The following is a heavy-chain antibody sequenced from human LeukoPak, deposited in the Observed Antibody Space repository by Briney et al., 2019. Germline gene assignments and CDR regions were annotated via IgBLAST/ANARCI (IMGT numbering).Heavy chain of an antibody. J-gene: IGHJ4*02. CDR2: INHSGST. D-gene: IGHD6-13*01. Sequence: SETLSLTCAVYGGSFSGYYWSWIRQPPGKGLEWIGEINHSGSTNYNPSLKSRVTISVDTSKNQFSLKLSSVTAADTAVYYCARAIAAPVFFDYWGRGTLVTVSS. CDR1: GGSFSGYY. V-gene: IGHV4-34*01. CDR3: ARAIAAPVFFDY.